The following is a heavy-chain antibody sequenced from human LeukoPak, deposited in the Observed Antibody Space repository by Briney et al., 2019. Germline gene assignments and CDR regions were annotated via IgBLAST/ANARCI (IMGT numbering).Heavy chain of an antibody. D-gene: IGHD2-21*01. CDR1: GGSISSYY. V-gene: IGHV4-59*01. J-gene: IGHJ3*02. Sequence: TPSETLSLTCTDSGGSISSYYWSWIRQPPGKGLEWIGYIYYSGSTNYNPSLKSRVTISVDTSKNQFSLKLSSVTAADTAVYYCARVAGIHIVVERRAFDIWGQGTMVTVSS. CDR3: ARVAGIHIVVERRAFDI. CDR2: IYYSGST.